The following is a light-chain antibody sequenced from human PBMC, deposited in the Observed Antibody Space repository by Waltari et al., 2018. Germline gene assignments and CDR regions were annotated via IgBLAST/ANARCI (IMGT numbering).Light chain of an antibody. V-gene: IGKV2-28*01. J-gene: IGKJ2*01. CDR2: LGS. CDR3: MQALDTPLT. Sequence: DIVMTQSPLSLPVTPGEPASISCKSSQSLLYSTGYNYLVWYLQKPGQSPQLLIYLGSYRASGVPDRFSGSGSGTDFTLKISRVEADDVGVYFCMQALDTPLTFGQGTKLEIK. CDR1: QSLLYSTGYNY.